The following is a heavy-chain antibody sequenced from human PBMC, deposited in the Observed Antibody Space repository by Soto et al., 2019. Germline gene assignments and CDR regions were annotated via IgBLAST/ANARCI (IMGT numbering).Heavy chain of an antibody. CDR3: SIQASGSIYYYYDYGMDV. D-gene: IGHD2-21*01. V-gene: IGHV4-39*01. CDR2: IYYSGGT. CDR1: GGSISSSSYY. Sequence: PETLSLTCTVYGGSISSSSYYWGWIRQPPGKGLAWIGSIYYSGGTYYNPSLKSRVTISVATSQNQFSLHLTSVTAADTAVYYFSIQASGSIYYYYDYGMDVWGQWTTVTVAS. J-gene: IGHJ6*02.